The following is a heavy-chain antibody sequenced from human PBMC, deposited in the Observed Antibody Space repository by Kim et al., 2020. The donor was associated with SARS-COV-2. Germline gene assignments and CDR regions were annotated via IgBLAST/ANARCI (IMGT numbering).Heavy chain of an antibody. J-gene: IGHJ4*02. CDR3: ARDPKAVTTSMYYFDY. Sequence: VKGRFSTSRDTATDSLYLQMDSLRAEDTAVYYCARDPKAVTTSMYYFDYWGQGTLVTVSS. D-gene: IGHD4-17*01. V-gene: IGHV3-21*01.